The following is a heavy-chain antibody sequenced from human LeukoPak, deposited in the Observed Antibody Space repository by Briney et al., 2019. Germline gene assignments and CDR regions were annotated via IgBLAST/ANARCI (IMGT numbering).Heavy chain of an antibody. D-gene: IGHD3-10*01. CDR1: GGSFSGYY. V-gene: IGHV4-34*01. CDR2: INYSGST. CDR3: ARLPRITMVRGVIGDYYYYGMDV. Sequence: SETLSLTCAVYGGSFSGYYWSWIRQPPGKGLEWIGEINYSGSTNYNPSLKSRVTISVDTSKKQFSLKLSSVTAADTAVYYCARLPRITMVRGVIGDYYYYGMDVWGQGTTVTVSS. J-gene: IGHJ6*02.